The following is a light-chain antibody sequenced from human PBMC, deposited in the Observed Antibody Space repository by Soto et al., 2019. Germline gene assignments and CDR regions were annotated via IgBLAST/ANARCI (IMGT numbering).Light chain of an antibody. CDR2: DAS. J-gene: IGKJ1*01. V-gene: IGKV3-20*01. CDR3: QQYSSWVWT. Sequence: EIVFTQSPCTLSLSPGARATLSCRASQSVRSSYLAWYQQKPGQAPRLLIYDASNRATGIPARFSGSGSGTDFTLTISSLEPEDFAVYYCQQYSSWVWTFGQGTKVDIK. CDR1: QSVRSSY.